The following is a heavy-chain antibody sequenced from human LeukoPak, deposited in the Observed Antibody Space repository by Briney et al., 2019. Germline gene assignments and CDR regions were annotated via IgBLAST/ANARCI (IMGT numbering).Heavy chain of an antibody. CDR3: TTEVRQGLGYYGMDV. Sequence: GGSLRLSCAASGFTFSNAWMSWVRQAPGKGLEWVGRIKSKTDGGTTDYAAPVKGRFTISRDDSKNTLYLQMNSLKTEDTAVYYCTTEVRQGLGYYGMDVWGQGTTVTVSS. V-gene: IGHV3-15*01. J-gene: IGHJ6*02. CDR2: IKSKTDGGTT. D-gene: IGHD6-19*01. CDR1: GFTFSNAW.